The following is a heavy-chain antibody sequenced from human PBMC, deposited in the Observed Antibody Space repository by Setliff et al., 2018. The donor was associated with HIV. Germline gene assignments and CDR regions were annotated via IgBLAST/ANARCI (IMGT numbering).Heavy chain of an antibody. J-gene: IGHJ4*02. V-gene: IGHV1-46*01. Sequence: ASVKVSCKASGYIFTSHKIHWVRQAPGQGLEWMGIITPSDSYTVYAQKFQGRVTMTRDTSTSTVYMELSSLRSDDTAVYYCARDNIIWSKDYWGQGTLVT. CDR3: ARDNIIWSKDY. D-gene: IGHD3-10*01. CDR1: GYIFTSHK. CDR2: ITPSDSYT.